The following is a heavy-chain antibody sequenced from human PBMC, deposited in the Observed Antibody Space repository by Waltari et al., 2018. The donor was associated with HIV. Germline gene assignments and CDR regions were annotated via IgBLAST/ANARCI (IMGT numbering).Heavy chain of an antibody. D-gene: IGHD5-12*01. CDR2: ISSDGRAT. CDR3: ARGVTVATITPFDQ. J-gene: IGHJ4*02. CDR1: GFTFSGFW. V-gene: IGHV3-74*01. Sequence: EVQLVESGGGLVQPGGSQRLPCEASGFTFSGFWMHWVRQLPGKGLEWVARISSDGRATTYVDSVKGRFTVSRDNAKNTLSLQMNSLRAEDTAVYYCARGVTVATITPFDQWGQGTLVTVSS.